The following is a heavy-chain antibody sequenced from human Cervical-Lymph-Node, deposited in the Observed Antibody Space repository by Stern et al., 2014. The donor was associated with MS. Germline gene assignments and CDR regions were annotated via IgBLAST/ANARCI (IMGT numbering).Heavy chain of an antibody. Sequence: EVQLVESGGGLVKPGGSLRLSCAASGFTFSSYSMNWVRQAPGKGLEWVASISSGGSYIYYADSLKGRFTNSRYNAKNSLYLQMNSLRAEDTAVYYCARGRGGNYRYYFDYWGQGTLVTVSS. CDR3: ARGRGGNYRYYFDY. D-gene: IGHD4-23*01. J-gene: IGHJ4*02. CDR2: ISSGGSYI. V-gene: IGHV3-21*01. CDR1: GFTFSSYS.